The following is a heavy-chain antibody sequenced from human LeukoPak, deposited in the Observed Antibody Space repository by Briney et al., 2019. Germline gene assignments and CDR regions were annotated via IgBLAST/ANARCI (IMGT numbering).Heavy chain of an antibody. CDR2: INPSGGST. CDR1: GYTFTSYY. CDR3: ARKEPYYYDSSGYYAGYFDY. Sequence: GASVKVSCKASGYTFTSYYMHWVRQAPGQGLEWMGIINPSGGSTSDAQKFQGRVTMTRDTSTSTVYMELSSLRSEDTAVYYCARKEPYYYDSSGYYAGYFDYWGQGTLVTVSS. D-gene: IGHD3-22*01. J-gene: IGHJ4*02. V-gene: IGHV1-46*01.